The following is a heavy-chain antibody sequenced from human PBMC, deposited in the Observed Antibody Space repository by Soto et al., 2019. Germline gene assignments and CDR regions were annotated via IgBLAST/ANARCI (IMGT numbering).Heavy chain of an antibody. CDR3: AREQGVEMAPTQYFHY. J-gene: IGHJ4*02. Sequence: GGSLRLSCAASGFTVSSNYMSWVRQAPGKGLEWVSVIYSGGSTYYADSVKGRFTISRDNSKNTLYLQMNSLRAEDTAVYYCAREQGVEMAPTQYFHYWGQGTLVTVSS. D-gene: IGHD1-1*01. CDR1: GFTVSSNY. V-gene: IGHV3-53*01. CDR2: IYSGGST.